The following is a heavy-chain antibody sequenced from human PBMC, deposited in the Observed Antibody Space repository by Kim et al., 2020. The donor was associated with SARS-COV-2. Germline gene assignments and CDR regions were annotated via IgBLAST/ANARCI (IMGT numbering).Heavy chain of an antibody. J-gene: IGHJ6*02. V-gene: IGHV1-18*01. CDR1: GYTFTSYG. Sequence: ASVKVSCKASGYTFTSYGISWVRQAPGQGLEWMGWISAYNGNTNYAQKLQGRVTMTTDTSTSTAYMELRSLRSDDTAVYYCARDYDFWSGYLLAASKYYYDGMDGWGQGTTVTVSS. CDR2: ISAYNGNT. D-gene: IGHD3-3*01. CDR3: ARDYDFWSGYLLAASKYYYDGMDG.